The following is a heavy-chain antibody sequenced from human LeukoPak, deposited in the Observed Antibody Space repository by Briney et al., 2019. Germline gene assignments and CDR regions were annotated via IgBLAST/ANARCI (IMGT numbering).Heavy chain of an antibody. CDR1: GGSIISYY. J-gene: IGHJ4*02. CDR3: ARYPRNDYGDLLFDY. CDR2: IYYSEST. Sequence: SETLSLTCTVSGGSIISYYWSWIRQPPGKGLEWIGYIYYSESTIYNPSLKSRVTISVDTSKNQFSLKLSSVTAADTAVYYCARYPRNDYGDLLFDYWGQGTLVTVSS. V-gene: IGHV4-59*01. D-gene: IGHD4-17*01.